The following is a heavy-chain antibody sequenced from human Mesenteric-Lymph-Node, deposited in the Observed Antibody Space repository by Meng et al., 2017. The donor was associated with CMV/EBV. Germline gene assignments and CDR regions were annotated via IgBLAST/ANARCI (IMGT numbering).Heavy chain of an antibody. CDR2: INHSGST. CDR1: CGSFRGYY. V-gene: IGHV4-34*01. D-gene: IGHD5-24*01. CDR3: ARGPSRWLQFGWFDP. J-gene: IGHJ5*02. Sequence: VSCGSFRGYYWSWLRPPPGKGLEWIGDINHSGSTNYNPSLKSRVTISVDTSKNQFSLKLSSVTAADTAVYYCARGPSRWLQFGWFDPWGQGTLVTVSS.